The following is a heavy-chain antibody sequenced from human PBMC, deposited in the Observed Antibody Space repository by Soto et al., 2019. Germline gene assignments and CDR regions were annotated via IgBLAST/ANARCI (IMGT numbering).Heavy chain of an antibody. CDR2: ISSDSNYI. CDR3: ARDFDLASSGYLDY. V-gene: IGHV3-21*01. D-gene: IGHD3-22*01. Sequence: GSLRLSCAASGFTFNIFTLNWVRQAPGNGLEWVSSISSDSNYIYYADSLMGRFTISRDNAKNSLYLQMSSLRAEDTAVYYCARDFDLASSGYLDYWGQGTLVTVSS. J-gene: IGHJ4*02. CDR1: GFTFNIFT.